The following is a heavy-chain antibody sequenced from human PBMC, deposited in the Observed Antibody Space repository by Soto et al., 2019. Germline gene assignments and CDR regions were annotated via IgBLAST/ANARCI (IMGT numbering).Heavy chain of an antibody. Sequence: SQPLSLTCAISGDSVSSNSAAWNWIRQSPSRGLEWLGRTYYRSKWYNDYAISVENRITINPDPSKNQFSLQLNSVTPEDTAIYYCARGLKDWASGSPSYGMDVWGQGTTGTGS. V-gene: IGHV6-1*01. D-gene: IGHD3-10*01. CDR1: GDSVSSNSAA. CDR2: TYYRSKWYN. J-gene: IGHJ6*02. CDR3: ARGLKDWASGSPSYGMDV.